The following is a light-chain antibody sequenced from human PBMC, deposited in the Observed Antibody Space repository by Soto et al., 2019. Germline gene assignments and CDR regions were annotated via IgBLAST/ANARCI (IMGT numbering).Light chain of an antibody. CDR2: EAS. CDR3: QQYNSYPWT. J-gene: IGKJ1*01. Sequence: DIQMTQSPSTLSASVGDRVTITFRASQGINSYLAWYQQKPGIVPQLLIYEASILQSGVPSRFSGSGSGTEFTLTITNLQADDFATYYCQQYNSYPWTFGQGTKVDIK. CDR1: QGINSY. V-gene: IGKV1-5*01.